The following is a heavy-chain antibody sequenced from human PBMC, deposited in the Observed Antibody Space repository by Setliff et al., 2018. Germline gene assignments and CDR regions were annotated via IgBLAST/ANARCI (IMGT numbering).Heavy chain of an antibody. CDR2: INPDGGHT. Sequence: GESLKISCTASGFSFRSYWMSWVRQAPGKGLEWVAHINPDGGHTFYEDSVKGRFTISRDNAKNSLHPQVSSLRAEDVGVYYCARSDHSSGIDWGQGTLVTVSS. CDR1: GFSFRSYW. CDR3: ARSDHSSGID. V-gene: IGHV3-7*01. J-gene: IGHJ4*02. D-gene: IGHD3-10*01.